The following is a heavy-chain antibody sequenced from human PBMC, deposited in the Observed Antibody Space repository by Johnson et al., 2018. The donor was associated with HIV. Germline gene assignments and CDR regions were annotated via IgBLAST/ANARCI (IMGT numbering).Heavy chain of an antibody. CDR1: GFTFSDYY. V-gene: IGHV3-11*04. CDR3: ARDRTSQRWELLPDDAFDI. Sequence: QVQLVESGGGLVKPGGSLRLSCAASGFTFSDYYMSWIRQAPGKGLEWVSYISISGSTIYYADSVKGRFTISRDNAKNSLYLQMNSLRAEDTAVYYCARDRTSQRWELLPDDAFDIWGQGTMVTVS. D-gene: IGHD1-26*01. J-gene: IGHJ3*02. CDR2: ISISGSTI.